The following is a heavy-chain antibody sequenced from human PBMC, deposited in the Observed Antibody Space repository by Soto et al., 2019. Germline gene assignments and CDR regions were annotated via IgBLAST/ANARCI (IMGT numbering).Heavy chain of an antibody. CDR2: IIPIFGTA. V-gene: IGHV1-69*13. CDR1: GGTFSSYA. CDR3: ARGGYSYGYGGYYYGMDV. Sequence: SSVKVSCKASGGTFSSYAISWVRQAPGQGLEWMGGIIPIFGTANYAQKFQGRVTITADESTSTAYMELSSLRSEDTAVYYCARGGYSYGYGGYYYGMDVWGQGTTVTVSS. J-gene: IGHJ6*02. D-gene: IGHD5-18*01.